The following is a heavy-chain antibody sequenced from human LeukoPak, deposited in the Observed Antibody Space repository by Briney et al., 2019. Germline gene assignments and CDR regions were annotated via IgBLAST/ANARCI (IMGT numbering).Heavy chain of an antibody. CDR1: GYTFTSYH. J-gene: IGHJ4*02. CDR2: IHPGSGDA. CDR3: AKDTGSFSGGH. D-gene: IGHD1-26*01. V-gene: IGHV1-46*01. Sequence: GAPVTVSFTASGYTFTSYHVHWGRQAPGQGLEWVGVIHPGSGDAGYAQKFHGRITLTRDTSTTTVYMELDSLGSEDTAVYYCAKDTGSFSGGHWGQGTLVTVSS.